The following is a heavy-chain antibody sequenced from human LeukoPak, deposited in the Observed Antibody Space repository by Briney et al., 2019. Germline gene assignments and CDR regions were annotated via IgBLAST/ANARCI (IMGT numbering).Heavy chain of an antibody. CDR1: GFTFSIHG. J-gene: IGHJ5*02. Sequence: PGGSLRLSCAASGFTFSIHGMHWVREAPGKGLEWVAVIWDNGKNQYYADSVKGRFTISRDNSKNTLYLQMNTLRVEDTAVYYCGRGYCSGGNCRRNKMDWFDPWGQGTLVTVSS. CDR2: IWDNGKNQ. V-gene: IGHV3-33*01. D-gene: IGHD2-15*01. CDR3: GRGYCSGGNCRRNKMDWFDP.